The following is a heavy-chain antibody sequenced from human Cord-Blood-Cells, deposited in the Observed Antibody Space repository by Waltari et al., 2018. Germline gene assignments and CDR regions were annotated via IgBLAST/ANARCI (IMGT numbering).Heavy chain of an antibody. Sequence: QVQLQQWGAGLLKPSETLSLTCAVYGGSFSGYYWSWIRQPPGKGRGGFGEIIHRGTPNYNQSLKSRVTISVDTSKNQFSLKLSSVTAADTAVYYCARGQRNYYGSGSYDYWGQGTLVTVSS. D-gene: IGHD3-10*01. CDR2: IIHRGTP. J-gene: IGHJ4*02. CDR1: GGSFSGYY. V-gene: IGHV4-34*01. CDR3: ARGQRNYYGSGSYDY.